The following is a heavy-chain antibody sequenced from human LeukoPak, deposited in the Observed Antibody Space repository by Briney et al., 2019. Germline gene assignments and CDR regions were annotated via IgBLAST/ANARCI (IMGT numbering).Heavy chain of an antibody. V-gene: IGHV4-59*11. CDR2: IYYSGST. D-gene: IGHD2-15*01. Sequence: PPETLPLTCAVSGASISSHYWSWIRQSPGKGLEWIGYIYYSGSTNYNPSLKCRVPISVDTSKNQFSLKLSSVTAADTAVYYCTRDLANRWYSYWGRGILVTVSS. CDR1: GASISSHY. J-gene: IGHJ4*02. CDR3: TRDLANRWYSY.